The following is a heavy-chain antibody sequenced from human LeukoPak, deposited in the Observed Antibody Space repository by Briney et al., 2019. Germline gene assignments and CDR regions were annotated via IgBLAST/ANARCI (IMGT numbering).Heavy chain of an antibody. V-gene: IGHV4-38-2*02. CDR2: VHHTGST. D-gene: IGHD3-10*01. J-gene: IGHJ5*02. CDR3: ARDWGFGDSEDWFDP. CDR1: GYYISCGYY. Sequence: SETLSPTCNVSGYYISCGYYWGWIRQPPGKGLEWIGSVHHTGSTYYNPSLRSRVSISVDKSTNHISLEVTSVTAADTAVYYCARDWGFGDSEDWFDPWGQGTLVTVSS.